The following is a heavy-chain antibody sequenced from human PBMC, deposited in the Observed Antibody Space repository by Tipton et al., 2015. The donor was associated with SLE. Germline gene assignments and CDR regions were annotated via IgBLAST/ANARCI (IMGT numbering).Heavy chain of an antibody. CDR2: ISSSGSTI. CDR1: GFTFSDYY. V-gene: IGHV3-11*01. D-gene: IGHD2-2*01. J-gene: IGHJ6*03. Sequence: SLRLSCAASGFTFSDYYMSWIRQAPGKGLEWVSYISSSGSTIYYADSVKGRFTISRDNAKNSLYLQMNSLRAEDTAVYYCARVYCSSTSCYGYYYMDGWGKATTVTVSS. CDR3: ARVYCSSTSCYGYYYMDG.